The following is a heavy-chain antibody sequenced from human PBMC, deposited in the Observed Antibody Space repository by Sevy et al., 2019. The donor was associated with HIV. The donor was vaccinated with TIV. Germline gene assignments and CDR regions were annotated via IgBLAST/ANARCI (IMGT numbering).Heavy chain of an antibody. CDR2: ISRSGRYI. CDR3: ARDALSGTSAY. D-gene: IGHD1-7*01. J-gene: IGHJ4*02. V-gene: IGHV3-21*01. Sequence: GGSLRLSCAASGFTFSAYVMNWVRQGPGKGLEWVSSISRSGRYIYYADSVQGRFTISRDNAEDSLYLQMNNLRAEDTAVYYCARDALSGTSAYWGQGPLVTVSS. CDR1: GFTFSAYV.